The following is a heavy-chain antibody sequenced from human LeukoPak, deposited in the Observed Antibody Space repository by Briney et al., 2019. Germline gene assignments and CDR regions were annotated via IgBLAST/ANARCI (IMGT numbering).Heavy chain of an antibody. CDR1: GFTFSTYA. V-gene: IGHV3-23*01. D-gene: IGHD2/OR15-2a*01. Sequence: PGGSLRLSCAASGFTFSTYAMNWVRQAPAKGLEWVSTIGGGGPTTDYADSVQGRFTISRDNSKNTLYLQMNSLRAKDTAVYYCAKDGPLSYYYYYMDVWGKGTTVTVSS. CDR3: AKDGPLSYYYYYMDV. J-gene: IGHJ6*03. CDR2: IGGGGPTT.